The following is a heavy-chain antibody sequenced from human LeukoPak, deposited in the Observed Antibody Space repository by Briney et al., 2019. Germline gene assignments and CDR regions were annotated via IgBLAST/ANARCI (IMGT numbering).Heavy chain of an antibody. CDR2: INHSGST. CDR1: GGSFSGYY. CDR3: ANFWSSIAAAGLPRIGYFQH. D-gene: IGHD6-13*01. Sequence: SETLYLTCAVYGGSFSGYYLSWIRQPPGKGLEWMGGINHSGSTNYNPSLKNRVAMSVDTSKNQFSLKLSSVTAADTAVYYCANFWSSIAAAGLPRIGYFQHWGQGTLVPVSS. J-gene: IGHJ1*01. V-gene: IGHV4-34*01.